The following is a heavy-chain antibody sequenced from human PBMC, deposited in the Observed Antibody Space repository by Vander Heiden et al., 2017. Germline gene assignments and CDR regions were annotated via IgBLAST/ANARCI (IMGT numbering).Heavy chain of an antibody. CDR2: IGTAGDT. J-gene: IGHJ2*01. CDR3: ARADYENWYFDL. CDR1: GFTFSGYD. V-gene: IGHV3-13*01. Sequence: EVQLEECGGGFVQPGGSLRLFCAASGFTFSGYDMHWVRQATGKGLEGVSAIGTAGDTYYPGSVKGRFTISRENAKNSLYLQMNSRRAGDTAVYYCARADYENWYFDLWGRGTLVTVSS. D-gene: IGHD4-17*01.